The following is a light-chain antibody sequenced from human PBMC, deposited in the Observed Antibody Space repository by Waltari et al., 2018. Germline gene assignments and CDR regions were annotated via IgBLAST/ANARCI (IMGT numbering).Light chain of an antibody. CDR3: HQYKTYAWT. CDR1: QSINSW. V-gene: IGKV1-5*03. Sequence: DIQMTQSPSTLSASVGDRVTLTCRASQSINSWLAWYQPKPGEAPKLLIYKASRLESGVPSRFSVSGSGTEFTLTISSLQPDDFASYYCHQYKTYAWTFGQGTKVEIK. J-gene: IGKJ1*01. CDR2: KAS.